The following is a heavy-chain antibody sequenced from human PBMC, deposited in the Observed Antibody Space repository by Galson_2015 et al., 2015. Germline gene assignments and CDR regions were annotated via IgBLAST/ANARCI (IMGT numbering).Heavy chain of an antibody. J-gene: IGHJ6*03. CDR1: GFTFSSYA. Sequence: LRLSCAASGFTFSSYAMSWVRQAPGKGLEWVSAISGSGGSTYYADSVKGRFTISRDNSKNTLYLQMNSLRAEDTAVYYCAKDVYDSSGYEIYYYYYYMDVWGKGTTVTVSS. CDR2: ISGSGGST. D-gene: IGHD3-22*01. CDR3: AKDVYDSSGYEIYYYYYYMDV. V-gene: IGHV3-23*01.